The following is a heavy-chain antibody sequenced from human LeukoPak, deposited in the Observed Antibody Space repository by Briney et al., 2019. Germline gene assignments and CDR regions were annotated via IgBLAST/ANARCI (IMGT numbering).Heavy chain of an antibody. D-gene: IGHD3-10*01. CDR3: ARVSGTFGELY. V-gene: IGHV3-21*01. CDR2: ISTSSSYI. CDR1: GFTFSSYS. J-gene: IGHJ4*02. Sequence: GALRLSCAASGFTFSSYSMNWVRQTPGKGLEWVSSISTSSSYIYYADSVKGRFTISRDNAKNSLYLQMNSLRAEDTAVYYCARVSGTFGELYWGQGTLVTVSS.